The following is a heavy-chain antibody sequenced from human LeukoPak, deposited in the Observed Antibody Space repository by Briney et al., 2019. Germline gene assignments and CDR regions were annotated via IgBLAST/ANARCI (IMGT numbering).Heavy chain of an antibody. CDR1: GYTVTGYY. V-gene: IGHV1-2*02. CDR2: INPNSGGT. D-gene: IGHD6-19*01. CDR3: ARDPTIAVAGNPPDY. J-gene: IGHJ4*02. Sequence: GASVKLSCKASGYTVTGYYMHWVRQAPGQGLEWMGWINPNSGGTNYAQKFQGRVTMTRDTSISTAYMELSRLRSDDTAVYYCARDPTIAVAGNPPDYWGQGTLVTVSS.